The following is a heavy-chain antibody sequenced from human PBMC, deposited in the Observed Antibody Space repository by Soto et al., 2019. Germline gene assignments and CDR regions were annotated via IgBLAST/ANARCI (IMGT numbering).Heavy chain of an antibody. V-gene: IGHV4-34*01. CDR2: SIHSGST. Sequence: QVQLQQWGAGLLKPSETLSLSCAVYGGSFSGYHWSWIRQPPGKGLEWIGESIHSGSTNYNPSLKSRVTISVDTSENQFSLRLTSVTAADTAVYYCARGQLPLDDWGQGTLVTVSS. D-gene: IGHD1-1*01. J-gene: IGHJ4*02. CDR1: GGSFSGYH. CDR3: ARGQLPLDD.